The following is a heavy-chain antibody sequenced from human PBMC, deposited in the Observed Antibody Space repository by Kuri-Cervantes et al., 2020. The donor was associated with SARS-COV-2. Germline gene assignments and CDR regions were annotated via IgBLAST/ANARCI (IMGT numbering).Heavy chain of an antibody. V-gene: IGHV1-3*01. CDR3: AIIGTLYNFDAFDI. CDR2: INAGNGDT. CDR1: EYSFTDYA. D-gene: IGHD1-1*01. Sequence: ASVKVSCKASEYSFTDYAIQWVRQAPGQRLEWMAWINAGNGDTKYSQNFQGRVTITRDTSATATYLELSSLRAEDTAVYYCAIIGTLYNFDAFDIWGQGTMVTVSS. J-gene: IGHJ3*02.